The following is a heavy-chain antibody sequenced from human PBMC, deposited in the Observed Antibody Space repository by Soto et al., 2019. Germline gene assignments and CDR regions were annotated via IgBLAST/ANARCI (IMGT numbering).Heavy chain of an antibody. CDR1: GFTFSSFW. D-gene: IGHD1-26*01. J-gene: IGHJ4*02. CDR2: IKQDGSEK. CDR3: VRDRSGSYLEGFDY. V-gene: IGHV3-7*01. Sequence: EVQLVESGGGLVQPGGSLRLSCAASGFTFSSFWMTWVRQAPGKGLEWVANIKQDGSEKYYVDSVKGRFTISRDNARNSLFLEMKSLRSEDTAVYSCVRDRSGSYLEGFDYWGQGTLVTVSS.